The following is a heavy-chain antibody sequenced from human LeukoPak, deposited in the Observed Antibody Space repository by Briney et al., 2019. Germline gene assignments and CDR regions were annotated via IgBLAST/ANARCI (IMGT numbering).Heavy chain of an antibody. V-gene: IGHV4-31*03. Sequence: PSETLSLTCTVSGGSISSGGYYWSWIRQHPGKGLEWIGYIYYSGSTYYNPSLKSRVTISVDTSKNQFSLKLSSVTAADTAVYYCARDPAAYYYDSSGLIPYAFDIWGKGTTVTVSS. CDR3: ARDPAAYYYDSSGLIPYAFDI. J-gene: IGHJ3*02. D-gene: IGHD3-22*01. CDR1: GGSISSGGYY. CDR2: IYYSGST.